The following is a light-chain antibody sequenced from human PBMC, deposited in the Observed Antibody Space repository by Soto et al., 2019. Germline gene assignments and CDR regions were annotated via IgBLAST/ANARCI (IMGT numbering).Light chain of an antibody. CDR3: QQYNNWPRT. J-gene: IGKJ1*01. V-gene: IGKV3-15*01. CDR2: GAS. Sequence: EIVMTQSPATLSVSPGDRATLSCRASQSVSSNLAWYQQEPGQAPRLLIYGASTRPTGIPGRFSGSGSGTEFTLTISSLQSEDFAVYYCQQYNNWPRTFGQGTKVEIK. CDR1: QSVSSN.